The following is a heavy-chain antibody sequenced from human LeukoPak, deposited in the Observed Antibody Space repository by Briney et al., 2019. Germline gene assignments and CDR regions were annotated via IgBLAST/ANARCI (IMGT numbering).Heavy chain of an antibody. J-gene: IGHJ4*02. CDR1: GYTFTGYY. CDR2: INPNSGGT. CDR3: ARRYLVVGATKVYYFDY. Sequence: ASVKVSCKASGYTFTGYYMHWVRQAPGQGLGWMGWINPNSGGTNYAQKFQGRVTMTRDTSISTAYMELSRLRSDDTAVYYCARRYLVVGATKVYYFDYWGQGTLVTVSS. D-gene: IGHD1-26*01. V-gene: IGHV1-2*02.